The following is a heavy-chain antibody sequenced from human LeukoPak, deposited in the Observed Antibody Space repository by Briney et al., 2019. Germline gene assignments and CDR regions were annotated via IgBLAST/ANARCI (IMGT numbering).Heavy chain of an antibody. CDR2: IKQDGTEI. CDR1: GFTFNNYW. CDR3: AGTPDGADY. D-gene: IGHD3-10*01. J-gene: IGHJ4*02. V-gene: IGHV3-7*01. Sequence: GGSLRLSCAASGFTFNNYWMTWFRQAPGKGLEWVANIKQDGTEIFYVDSVRGRFIISRDNAENSLYLQMNSLRVEDTAVYYCAGTPDGADYWGQGTLVTVSS.